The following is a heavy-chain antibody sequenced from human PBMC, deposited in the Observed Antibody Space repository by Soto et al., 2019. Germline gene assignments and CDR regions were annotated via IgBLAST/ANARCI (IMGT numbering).Heavy chain of an antibody. D-gene: IGHD5-18*01. CDR2: TYYRSKWYN. J-gene: IGHJ6*02. V-gene: IGHV6-1*01. CDR3: ARETGGEYTYGSYFLFFHGIDD. Sequence: SQTLSLTCPISGDSVSSNSAAWNWIRQSPSRGLEWLGRTYYRSKWYNDYPISVKGRITINPDTSKNRFSLQLNSVTPEDTALYYCARETGGEYTYGSYFLFFHGIDDQGHGPNFTLS. CDR1: GDSVSSNSAA.